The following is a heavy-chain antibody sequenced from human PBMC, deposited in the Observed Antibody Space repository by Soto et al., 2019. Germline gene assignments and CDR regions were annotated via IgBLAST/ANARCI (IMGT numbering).Heavy chain of an antibody. Sequence: HPGVSLRLSWSASGFTVSSYAMHWVRQAPGKGLEWVAVISYDGSNKYYADSVKGRFTISRDNSKNTLYLQMNSLRAEDTAVYYCARSVLTTVVTLAYWGHGTLVTASS. CDR1: GFTVSSYA. D-gene: IGHD4-17*01. CDR2: ISYDGSNK. J-gene: IGHJ4*01. CDR3: ARSVLTTVVTLAY. V-gene: IGHV3-30-3*01.